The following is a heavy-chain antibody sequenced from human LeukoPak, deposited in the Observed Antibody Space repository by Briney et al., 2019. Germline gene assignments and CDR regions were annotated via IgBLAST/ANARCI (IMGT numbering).Heavy chain of an antibody. CDR1: GFTFSSYD. D-gene: IGHD3-22*01. Sequence: GGSLRLSCAASGFTFSSYDMHWVRQATGKGLEWVSAIGTAGGTYYPGSVKGRFTISRENAMNSLYLQMNSLRAGDTAVYYCARGLSDYYDSSGQPFDYWGQGTLVTVSS. CDR3: ARGLSDYYDSSGQPFDY. V-gene: IGHV3-13*04. J-gene: IGHJ4*02. CDR2: IGTAGGT.